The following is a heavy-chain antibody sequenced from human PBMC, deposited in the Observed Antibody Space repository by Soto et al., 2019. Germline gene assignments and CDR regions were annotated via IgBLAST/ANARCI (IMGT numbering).Heavy chain of an antibody. V-gene: IGHV3-23*01. CDR2: ISGSGGST. J-gene: IGHJ3*02. Sequence: GGSLRLSCAASGFTFSSYAMSWVRQAPGKGLEWVSAISGSGGSTYYADSVKGRFTISRDNSKNTLYLQMNSLRAEDTAVYYCAKDQYYYDSSGYYLDAFDIWGQGTMVTVSS. D-gene: IGHD3-22*01. CDR3: AKDQYYYDSSGYYLDAFDI. CDR1: GFTFSSYA.